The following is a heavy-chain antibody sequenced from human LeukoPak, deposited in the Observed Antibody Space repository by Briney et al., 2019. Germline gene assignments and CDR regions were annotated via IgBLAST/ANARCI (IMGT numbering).Heavy chain of an antibody. D-gene: IGHD3-22*01. Sequence: SVKVSCKASGGTFSSYPISWVRRAPGQGLELMGRIIPILGIVNYAQKFQGRVTITADKSTTTAYMELSSLRSEDTAVYFCASRYYDSSDYYKYYFDCWGQGTLVTVSS. J-gene: IGHJ4*02. V-gene: IGHV1-69*02. CDR1: GGTFSSYP. CDR3: ASRYYDSSDYYKYYFDC. CDR2: IIPILGIV.